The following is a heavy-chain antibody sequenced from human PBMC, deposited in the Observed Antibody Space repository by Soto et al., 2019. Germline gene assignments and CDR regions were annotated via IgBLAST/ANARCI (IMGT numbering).Heavy chain of an antibody. V-gene: IGHV3-30*04. CDR3: ARQAKIGDRSQFYFDS. J-gene: IGHJ4*02. CDR1: GFTFSFYA. CDR2: ISYNGRNK. D-gene: IGHD3-16*01. Sequence: QVQLVESGGDVVQPGRSLRLSCAASGFTFSFYAVHWVRQAPGKGLEWVAVISYNGRNKHYVDSVKGRFTISRDNSQDTLYLQMASLRPDDTAVYYCARQAKIGDRSQFYFDSWGQGTLVTVSS.